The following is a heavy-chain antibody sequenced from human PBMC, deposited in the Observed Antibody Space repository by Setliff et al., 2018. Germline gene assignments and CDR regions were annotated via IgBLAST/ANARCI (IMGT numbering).Heavy chain of an antibody. J-gene: IGHJ4*02. CDR2: ISAYNGYT. CDR1: GYTFTSYG. Sequence: ASVKVSCKASGYTFTSYGFSWVRQAPGQGLEWMGWISAYNGYTNYAQKLQGRVTMTTDTSTSTAYMELRSLRCDDTAVYYCARDRVRGGVAVAPGDYWGQGTLVTVSS. CDR3: ARDRVRGGVAVAPGDY. D-gene: IGHD6-19*01. V-gene: IGHV1-18*01.